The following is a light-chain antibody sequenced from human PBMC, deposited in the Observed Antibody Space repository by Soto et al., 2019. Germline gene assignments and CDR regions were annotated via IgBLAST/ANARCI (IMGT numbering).Light chain of an antibody. V-gene: IGKV3-20*01. CDR1: QSINNRY. CDR3: QPCGSSPGFT. CDR2: GAS. Sequence: EIVLTQSPGTLSLSPGERATLSCRASQSINNRYLAWYQQKPGQAPRLLIYGASSRATGIPDRFSGSGSGTDSTIPISGREPDDFAVYYCQPCGSSPGFTFGPGTKVDMK. J-gene: IGKJ3*01.